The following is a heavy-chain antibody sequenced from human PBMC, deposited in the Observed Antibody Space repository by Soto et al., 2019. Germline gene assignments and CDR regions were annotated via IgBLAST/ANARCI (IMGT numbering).Heavy chain of an antibody. D-gene: IGHD6-6*01. CDR3: AGGIAARPLGY. Sequence: QESGSGLVKPSQTLSLTCAVSGGSISSGGYSWSWIRQPPGKGLEWIGYIYHSGSTYYNPXLXSRVTISVDRSKNQFSLKLSSVTAADTAVYYCAGGIAARPLGYWGQGTLVTVSS. CDR1: GGSISSGGYS. J-gene: IGHJ4*02. CDR2: IYHSGST. V-gene: IGHV4-30-2*01.